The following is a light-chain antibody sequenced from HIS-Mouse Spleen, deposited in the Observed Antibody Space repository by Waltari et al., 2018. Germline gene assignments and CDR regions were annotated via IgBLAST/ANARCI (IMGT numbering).Light chain of an antibody. V-gene: IGLV3-1*01. CDR2: QDS. CDR1: KLGDKY. CDR3: QAWDSSYSV. J-gene: IGLJ2*01. Sequence: VMTQPPSVSVSPGQTASITCSGDKLGDKYACWYQQKPGQSPVLVIYQDSKRPSGIPERFSGSNSGNTATLTISGTQAMDEADYYCQAWDSSYSVFGGGTKLTVL.